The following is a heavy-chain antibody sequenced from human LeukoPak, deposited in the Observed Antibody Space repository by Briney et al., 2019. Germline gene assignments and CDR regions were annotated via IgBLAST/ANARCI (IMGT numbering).Heavy chain of an antibody. J-gene: IGHJ4*02. CDR2: IFYSGTT. V-gene: IGHV4-59*11. CDR1: GGSISSHF. CDR3: ARDPRGSYYDY. D-gene: IGHD1-26*01. Sequence: PSETLSLTCTVSGGSISSHFWSWIRQPPGKGLEWIGYIFYSGTTKYNPSLRSRVTISADTSKNQFSLKLSSVTAADTAVYFCARDPRGSYYDYWGQGTLVTVSS.